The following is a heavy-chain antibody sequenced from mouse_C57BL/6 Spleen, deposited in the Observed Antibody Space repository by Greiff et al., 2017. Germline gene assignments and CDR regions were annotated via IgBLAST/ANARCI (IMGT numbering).Heavy chain of an antibody. CDR3: ARSSYVGWYFDV. CDR1: GYTFTSYT. D-gene: IGHD1-1*01. Sequence: VQLQQSGAELARPGASVKMSCKASGYTFTSYTMHWVKQRPGQGLEWIGYINPSSGYTKYNQKFKDKATLTADKSSSTAYMQLSSLTSEYSAVYYCARSSYVGWYFDVWGTGTTVTVSS. J-gene: IGHJ1*03. CDR2: INPSSGYT. V-gene: IGHV1-4*01.